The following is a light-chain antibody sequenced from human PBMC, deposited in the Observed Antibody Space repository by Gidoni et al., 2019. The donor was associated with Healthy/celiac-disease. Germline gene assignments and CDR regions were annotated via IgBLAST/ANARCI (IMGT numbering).Light chain of an antibody. CDR1: QSVSSY. CDR3: QQRSNWPLFT. Sequence: EIVLTQSPATLSLSPGERATLSCRASQSVSSYLAWYQQKPGQAPRRLIYDASNRATGIPARFSGSGSCTAFTLTISSLEPEDFAVYYCQQRSNWPLFTFGPGTKVDIK. V-gene: IGKV3-11*01. CDR2: DAS. J-gene: IGKJ3*01.